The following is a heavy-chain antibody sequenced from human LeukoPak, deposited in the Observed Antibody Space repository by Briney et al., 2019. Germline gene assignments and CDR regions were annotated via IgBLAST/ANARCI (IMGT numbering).Heavy chain of an antibody. J-gene: IGHJ6*03. CDR1: GYTFTGYY. D-gene: IGHD2-2*01. CDR3: ARSIVVVPAAIPDYYMDV. Sequence: ASVKVSCKASGYTFTGYYMHWVRQAPGQGLEWMGWINPNSGGTNYVQKFQGRVTMTRDTSISTAYMELSRLRSDDTAVYYCARSIVVVPAAIPDYYMDVWGKGTTVTVSS. CDR2: INPNSGGT. V-gene: IGHV1-2*02.